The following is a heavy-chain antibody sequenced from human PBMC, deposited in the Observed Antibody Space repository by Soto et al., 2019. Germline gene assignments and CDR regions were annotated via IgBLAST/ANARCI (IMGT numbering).Heavy chain of an antibody. D-gene: IGHD3-9*01. Sequence: GVSLRLSCVASGFNLSHPWMTWVRQAAGKGLEWVGRIKSKTDGGTADYAAPVKGRATISRDDSKNTVYLQMNSLKTEDTAVYYCTTGIYYDILTGYHNVAYWGQGALVTVSS. CDR2: IKSKTDGGTA. V-gene: IGHV3-15*01. CDR1: GFNLSHPW. CDR3: TTGIYYDILTGYHNVAY. J-gene: IGHJ4*02.